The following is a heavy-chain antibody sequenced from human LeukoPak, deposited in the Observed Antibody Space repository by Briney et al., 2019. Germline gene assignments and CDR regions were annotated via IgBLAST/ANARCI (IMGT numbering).Heavy chain of an antibody. CDR2: IKNKSDDGIR. Sequence: KPGEPLTLSCAASRFSFSNARKRGLRHAPGEGLECVGRIKNKSDDGIRDYAARVKGRFTSQRDDSKKTLNLQINSLKTDHTAVCYCTTDKRLRFLEWLLTSSFDYWGQGPLVTVSS. D-gene: IGHD3-3*01. CDR3: TTDKRLRFLEWLLTSSFDY. V-gene: IGHV3-15*01. J-gene: IGHJ4*02. CDR1: RFSFSNAR.